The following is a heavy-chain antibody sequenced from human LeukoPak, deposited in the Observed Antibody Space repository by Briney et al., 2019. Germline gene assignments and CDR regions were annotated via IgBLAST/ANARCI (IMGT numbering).Heavy chain of an antibody. D-gene: IGHD6-19*01. CDR2: INHSGST. Sequence: SETLSLTCAVYGGSFSGYYWSWIRQPPGKGLEWIGEINHSGSTNYNPSLKSRVTISVDTSKNQFSLKLSSVTAADTAVYYCAARRWLVHAFDIWGQGTTVTVSS. CDR1: GGSFSGYY. J-gene: IGHJ3*02. CDR3: AARRWLVHAFDI. V-gene: IGHV4-34*01.